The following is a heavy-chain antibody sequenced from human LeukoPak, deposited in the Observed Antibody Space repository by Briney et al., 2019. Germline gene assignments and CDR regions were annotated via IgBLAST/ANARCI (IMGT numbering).Heavy chain of an antibody. CDR2: ISGSGGST. D-gene: IGHD2-2*01. V-gene: IGHV3-23*01. CDR3: ANGNSSTSPFDY. J-gene: IGHJ4*02. Sequence: GGSLRLSCAASGFTFSSYAMSWVRQAPGKGLEWVSAISGSGGSTYYADSVKGRFTISRDNSKNTLYLQMHSLRAEDTAVYYCANGNSSTSPFDYWGQGTLVTVSS. CDR1: GFTFSSYA.